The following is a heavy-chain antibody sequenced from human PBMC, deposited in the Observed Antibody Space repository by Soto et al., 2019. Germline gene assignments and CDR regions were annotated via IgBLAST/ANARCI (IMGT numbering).Heavy chain of an antibody. J-gene: IGHJ6*02. CDR2: IKTKIEGETT. CDR1: GFSISSAW. V-gene: IGHV3-15*07. CDR3: TTGSVEGV. Sequence: QLVESGGGLVRPGGSLRLSCSSSGFSISSAWMNWVRQAPGKGLEWVGRIKTKIEGETTHYAAPVNGRFTVSRDHSKNMLYFQMNSPKADDTALYYCTTGSVEGVWGQGTTVTVSS. D-gene: IGHD2-15*01.